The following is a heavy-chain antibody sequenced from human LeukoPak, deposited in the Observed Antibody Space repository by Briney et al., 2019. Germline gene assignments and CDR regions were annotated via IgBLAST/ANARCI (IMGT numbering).Heavy chain of an antibody. D-gene: IGHD6-13*01. CDR2: IYYSGST. Sequence: SETLSLTCTVSGGSISSGSYYWGWIRQPPGKGLEWIGSIYYSGSTYYSPSLKSRVTISVDTSKNQFSLKLSSVTAADTAVYYCARDEGEGIAAHSCHNAFDIWGQGTMVTVSS. V-gene: IGHV4-39*07. J-gene: IGHJ3*02. CDR3: ARDEGEGIAAHSCHNAFDI. CDR1: GGSISSGSYY.